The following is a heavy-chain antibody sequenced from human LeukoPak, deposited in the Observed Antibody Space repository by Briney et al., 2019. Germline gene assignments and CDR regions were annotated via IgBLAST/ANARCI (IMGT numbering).Heavy chain of an antibody. J-gene: IGHJ4*02. CDR1: GFTFDDYA. V-gene: IGHV3-9*01. CDR2: ISWNSGSI. Sequence: GGSLRLSCAASGFTFDDYAMHWVRQAPGKGLEWVSGISWNSGSIGYADSVKGRLTISRDNAKNSLYLQMNSLRAEDTALYYCAKDSSIVVVPAAIFDYWGQGTLVTVSS. CDR3: AKDSSIVVVPAAIFDY. D-gene: IGHD2-2*02.